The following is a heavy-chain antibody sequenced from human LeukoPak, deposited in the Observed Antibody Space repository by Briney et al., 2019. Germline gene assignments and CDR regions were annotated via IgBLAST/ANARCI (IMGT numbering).Heavy chain of an antibody. V-gene: IGHV3-23*01. CDR3: AKRRAVAGIGTGGGAFDI. CDR1: GFTFSSYA. D-gene: IGHD6-19*01. J-gene: IGHJ3*02. CDR2: ISGSGGST. Sequence: PGGSLRLSCAASGFTFSSYAMSWVRQAPGKGLEWVSAISGSGGSTYYADSVKGRFTVSGDNSENTLYLQMNSLRAEDTAVYYCAKRRAVAGIGTGGGAFDIWGQGTMVTVSS.